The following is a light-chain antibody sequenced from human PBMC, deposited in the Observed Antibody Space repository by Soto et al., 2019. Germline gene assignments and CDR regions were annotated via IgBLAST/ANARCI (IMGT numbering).Light chain of an antibody. Sequence: EIVLTQSAATLSLSPGERATLSCRASQSVSSYLAWYQQKPGQAPRLLIYDASNRATGIPARFTGSGSGTEFTLTFSSLQFDDSAVYYCQQYNNWWTFGQGTKVDIK. CDR3: QQYNNWWT. CDR2: DAS. V-gene: IGKV3-15*01. CDR1: QSVSSY. J-gene: IGKJ1*01.